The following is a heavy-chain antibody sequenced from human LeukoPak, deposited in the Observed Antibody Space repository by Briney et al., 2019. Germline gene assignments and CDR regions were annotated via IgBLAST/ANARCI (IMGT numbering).Heavy chain of an antibody. D-gene: IGHD2-21*02. V-gene: IGHV4-30-4*01. CDR2: IYYSGTT. Sequence: SETLSLTCTLSGGSISSGDYYWTWIRLPPGKGLEWIGYIYYSGTTYYNPSLKSRLTISVDTSKNQFSLKLSSVTAADTSVYYCARRSLSDPRSFDLWGRGTLVTVSS. J-gene: IGHJ2*01. CDR3: ARRSLSDPRSFDL. CDR1: GGSISSGDYY.